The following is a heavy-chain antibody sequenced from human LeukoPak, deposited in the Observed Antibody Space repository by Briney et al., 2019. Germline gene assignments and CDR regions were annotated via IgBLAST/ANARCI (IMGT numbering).Heavy chain of an antibody. CDR3: ARGDLVRHYYYMDV. Sequence: ASVKVSCKASGGTFSSYAISWVRQAPGQGLEWMGGIIPIFGTANYAQKFQGRVTITADESTSTAYMELSSLRSDDTAVYYCARGDLVRHYYYMDVWGKGTTVTVSS. CDR2: IIPIFGTA. J-gene: IGHJ6*03. V-gene: IGHV1-69*13. CDR1: GGTFSSYA. D-gene: IGHD6-6*01.